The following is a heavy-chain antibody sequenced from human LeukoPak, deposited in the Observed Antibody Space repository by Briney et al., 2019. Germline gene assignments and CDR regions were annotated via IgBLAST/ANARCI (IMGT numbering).Heavy chain of an antibody. Sequence: GRSLRLSCAASGFTFSSYAMHSGRQPPGKGLEWVTVISYDASNKYYADSVKGRFTISRDNSKDKLYLQMNSLRAEDTAVYYCARDRDYGGNHPGFDPWGQGTLVSVSS. V-gene: IGHV3-30-3*01. D-gene: IGHD4-23*01. CDR2: ISYDASNK. CDR3: ARDRDYGGNHPGFDP. CDR1: GFTFSSYA. J-gene: IGHJ5*02.